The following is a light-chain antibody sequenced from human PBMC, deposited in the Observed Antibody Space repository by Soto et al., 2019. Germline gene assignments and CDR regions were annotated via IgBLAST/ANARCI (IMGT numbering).Light chain of an antibody. CDR3: SSYTSSSKVV. V-gene: IGLV2-14*01. CDR2: DVS. J-gene: IGLJ2*01. CDR1: SSDVGGYNY. Sequence: QSVLTQPASVSGSPGQSITISCTGTSSDVGGYNYVSWYQQHPGKAPKLMIYDVSNRPSGVSNRFSGSKSGNTASLTISGLQSEYEADYYCSSYTSSSKVVFGGGTKLTVL.